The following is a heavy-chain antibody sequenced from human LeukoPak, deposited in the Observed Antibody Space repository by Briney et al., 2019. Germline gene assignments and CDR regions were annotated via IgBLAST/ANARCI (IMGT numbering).Heavy chain of an antibody. J-gene: IGHJ4*02. CDR1: VGSIRSSSYY. CDR3: ARVDTAMAYYFDY. Sequence: PSEPLSLTCTVSVGSIRSSSYYWGRVRQPPGKGLEWIGSIYYSGSTYYIPSLKCRVTISVDPSKNQFSLKLSSVTAADTAVYYCARVDTAMAYYFDYWGQGTLVTVSS. CDR2: IYYSGST. V-gene: IGHV4-39*07. D-gene: IGHD5-18*01.